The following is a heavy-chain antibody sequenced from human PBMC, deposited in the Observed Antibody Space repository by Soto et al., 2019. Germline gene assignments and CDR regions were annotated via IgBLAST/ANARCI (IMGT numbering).Heavy chain of an antibody. Sequence: GGSLRLSCAASGFIFSSSWMSWVRQAPGRRLEWVAYIKQDGSEEHYVDSVKGRFTISRDNAKNSLYLQMDSLRVEDTAMYYCAKGGWFPDSWGQGTLVTVSS. CDR2: IKQDGSEE. CDR3: AKGGWFPDS. V-gene: IGHV3-7*01. D-gene: IGHD6-19*01. CDR1: GFIFSSSW. J-gene: IGHJ4*02.